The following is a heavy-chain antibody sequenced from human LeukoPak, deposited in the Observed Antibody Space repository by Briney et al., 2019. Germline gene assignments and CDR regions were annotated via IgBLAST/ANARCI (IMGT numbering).Heavy chain of an antibody. CDR3: ARDLRHYGSGSYYNPNVDY. CDR2: ISAYNGNT. Sequence: ASVKVSCKASGYTFTSYGISWVRQAPGQGLEWMGWISAYNGNTNYAQKLQGRVTMTTDTSTSTAYMELRSLRSDDTAVYYCARDLRHYGSGSYYNPNVDYWGQGTLVTVSS. V-gene: IGHV1-18*01. J-gene: IGHJ4*02. CDR1: GYTFTSYG. D-gene: IGHD3-10*01.